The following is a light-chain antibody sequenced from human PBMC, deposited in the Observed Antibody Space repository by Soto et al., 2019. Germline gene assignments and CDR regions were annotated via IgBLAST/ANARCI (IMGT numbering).Light chain of an antibody. CDR3: QQYERLPLT. Sequence: IQMPQSKSTLSGSVGDRVTITCRASHTIISWLAWYQQKPGKAPKLLIYVASTLQSGVPSRFSGSGSGTDFTLTIGSLQPEDFATYYCQQYERLPLTFGQGTRLEVK. CDR2: VAS. CDR1: HTIISW. V-gene: IGKV1-5*01. J-gene: IGKJ5*01.